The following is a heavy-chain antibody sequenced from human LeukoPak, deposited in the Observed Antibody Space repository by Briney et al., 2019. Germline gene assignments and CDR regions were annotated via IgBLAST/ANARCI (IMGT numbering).Heavy chain of an antibody. D-gene: IGHD3-10*02. J-gene: IGHJ4*02. CDR3: AECFM. CDR1: RFTFSNNW. CDR2: IKQDGSAK. Sequence: GGSLRLSCAASRFTFSNNWMSWVRQAPGKGLEWVASIKQDGSAKYYMDSVKGRFTISRDNAKNSLSLQMNSLRVEDTAVYYCAECFMWGQGTLVTVSS. V-gene: IGHV3-7*01.